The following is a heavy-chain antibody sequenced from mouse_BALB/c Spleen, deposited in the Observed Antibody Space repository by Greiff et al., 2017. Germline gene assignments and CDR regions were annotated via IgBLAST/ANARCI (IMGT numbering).Heavy chain of an antibody. Sequence: VQLQQSGAELVKPGASVKLSCKASGYTFTSYYMYWVKQRPGQGLEWIGEINPSNGGTNFNEKFKSKATLTVDKSSSTAYMQLSSLTSEDSAVYYCTRGTVGRVMDYWGQGTSVTVSS. D-gene: IGHD1-1*01. CDR3: TRGTVGRVMDY. V-gene: IGHV1S81*02. CDR2: INPSNGGT. J-gene: IGHJ4*01. CDR1: GYTFTSYY.